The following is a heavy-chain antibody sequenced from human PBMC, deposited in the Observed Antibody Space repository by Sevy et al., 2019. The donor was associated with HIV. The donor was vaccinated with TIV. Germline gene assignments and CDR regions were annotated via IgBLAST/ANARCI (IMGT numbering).Heavy chain of an antibody. CDR3: AKDLYAYYYDSSGYYSSFDY. CDR1: GFTFSSYW. Sequence: GGSLRLSCAASGFTFSSYWMSWVRQAPGKGLEWVANIKQDGSEKYYVDSVKGRFTISRDNAKNSLYLQMNSLRAEDTAVYYCAKDLYAYYYDSSGYYSSFDYWGQGTLVTVSS. V-gene: IGHV3-7*01. J-gene: IGHJ4*02. D-gene: IGHD3-22*01. CDR2: IKQDGSEK.